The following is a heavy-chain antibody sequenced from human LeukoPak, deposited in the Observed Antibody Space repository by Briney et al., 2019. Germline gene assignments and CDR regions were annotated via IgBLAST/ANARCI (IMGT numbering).Heavy chain of an antibody. CDR1: GYTFTSYD. Sequence: GASVKVSCKASGYTFTSYDINWVRQATGQGLEWMGWMNANSGDTGYAQNFQGRVTMTGNTSISTAYMELSSLRSEDTAIYYCARGGTYLPFGYWGQGTLVTVSS. CDR3: ARGGTYLPFGY. CDR2: MNANSGDT. J-gene: IGHJ4*02. D-gene: IGHD3-10*01. V-gene: IGHV1-8*01.